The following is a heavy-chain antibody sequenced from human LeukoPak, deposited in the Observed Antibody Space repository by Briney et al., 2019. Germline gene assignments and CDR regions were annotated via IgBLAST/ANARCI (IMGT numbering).Heavy chain of an antibody. CDR2: INASGGST. CDR3: ARDLVGYSYGHGYYYYMDV. D-gene: IGHD5-18*01. J-gene: IGHJ6*03. CDR1: GYTFTSHY. V-gene: IGHV1-46*03. Sequence: ASVKVSCKASGYTFTSHYMHWVRQAPGQGLKWMGIINASGGSTSYAQKFQGRVTMTRDTSTSTVYMELSSLRSEDTAVYYCARDLVGYSYGHGYYYYMDVWGKGTTVTVSS.